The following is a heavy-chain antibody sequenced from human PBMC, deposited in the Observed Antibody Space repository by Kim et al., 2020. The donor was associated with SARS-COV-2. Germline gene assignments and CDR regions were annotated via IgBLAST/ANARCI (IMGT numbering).Heavy chain of an antibody. J-gene: IGHJ6*02. CDR3: AREWQQQLVNYYYYGMDV. CDR1: GFTFSSYG. V-gene: IGHV3-33*01. D-gene: IGHD6-13*01. CDR2: IWYDGSNK. Sequence: LSLTCAASGFTFSSYGMHWVRQAPGKGLEWVAVIWYDGSNKYYADSVKGRFTISRDNSKNTLYLQMNSLRAEDTAVYYCAREWQQQLVNYYYYGMDVWGQGTTVTVSS.